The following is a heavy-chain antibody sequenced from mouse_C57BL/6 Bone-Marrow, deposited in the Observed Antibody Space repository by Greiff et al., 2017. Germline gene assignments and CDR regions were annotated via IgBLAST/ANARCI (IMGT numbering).Heavy chain of an antibody. V-gene: IGHV14-4*01. CDR3: TSYYGGG. D-gene: IGHD1-1*01. CDR2: IDPENGDT. CDR1: GFNIKDDY. Sequence: EVQLQQSGAELVRPGASVKLSCTASGFNIKDDYMHWVKQRPEQGLEWIGWIDPENGDTEYASKFQGKATITADTSSNTASLQLSSLTSEDTAVYYCTSYYGGGWGQGTTLTVSS. J-gene: IGHJ2*01.